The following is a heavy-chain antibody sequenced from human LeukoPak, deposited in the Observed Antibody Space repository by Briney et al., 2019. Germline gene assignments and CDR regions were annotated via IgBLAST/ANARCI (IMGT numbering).Heavy chain of an antibody. CDR1: GFTFDDYA. V-gene: IGHV3-9*03. CDR2: ISWNSGSI. J-gene: IGHJ4*02. CDR3: AKDQGGKYCTNGVCYTFDY. Sequence: GGSLRLSCAASGFTFDDYAMHWVRQAPGKGLEWVSGISWNSGSIGYADSVKGRFTISRDNAKNSLYLQMNSLRAEDMALYYCAKDQGGKYCTNGVCYTFDYWGQGTLVTVSS. D-gene: IGHD2-8*01.